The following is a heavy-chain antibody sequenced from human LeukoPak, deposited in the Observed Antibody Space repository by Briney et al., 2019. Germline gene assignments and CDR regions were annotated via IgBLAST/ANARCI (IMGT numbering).Heavy chain of an antibody. Sequence: GGSLRLSCAASGFSFSKYWTNWVRQAPGKGLEWVATISQDGSHQCLADFVKGRFTMSRDNARNSLYLQMSSLRGDDTAVYYCARSKVVAEAGKSWFDPWGQGTRVTVTS. D-gene: IGHD6-13*01. J-gene: IGHJ5*01. CDR3: ARSKVVAEAGKSWFDP. CDR2: ISQDGSHQ. V-gene: IGHV3-7*01. CDR1: GFSFSKYW.